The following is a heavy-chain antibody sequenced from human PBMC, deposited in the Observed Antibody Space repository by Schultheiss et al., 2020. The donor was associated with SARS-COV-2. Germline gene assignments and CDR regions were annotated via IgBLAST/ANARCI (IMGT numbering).Heavy chain of an antibody. CDR2: IKRKSDGGTT. CDR1: GFTFSNAW. D-gene: IGHD3-22*01. Sequence: GGSLRLSCAASGFTFSNAWMNWVRQAPGKGLEWVGRIKRKSDGGTTDYAAPVKGRFTISRDDSKNTLYLQMNSLKTEDTAVYYCTTDGSGYELGYWGQGTLVTVSS. J-gene: IGHJ4*02. V-gene: IGHV3-15*07. CDR3: TTDGSGYELGY.